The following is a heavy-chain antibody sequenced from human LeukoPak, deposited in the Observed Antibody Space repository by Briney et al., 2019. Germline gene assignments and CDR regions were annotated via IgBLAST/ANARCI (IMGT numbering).Heavy chain of an antibody. V-gene: IGHV3-74*01. D-gene: IGHD5-24*01. CDR2: INTFGTTA. Sequence: GGSLRLSCAVSGSTFSSYWMNWVRQVPGKGLVWVSHINTFGTTATYADSVKGRFTISRDNANNTLYLQMNSLRVEDTAVYYCVRDNAYKFDYWGQGTLVTVSS. CDR1: GSTFSSYW. CDR3: VRDNAYKFDY. J-gene: IGHJ4*02.